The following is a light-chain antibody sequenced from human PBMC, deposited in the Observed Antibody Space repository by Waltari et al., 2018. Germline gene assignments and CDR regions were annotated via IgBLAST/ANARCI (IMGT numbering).Light chain of an antibody. CDR1: NIGSKS. V-gene: IGLV3-21*02. Sequence: SYVLTQPPSVSVAPGQTARITCGGNNIGSKSVHWYQQKPGQAPVLVVYDDSDRPSGLPERFSGSNSGNTATRTSSRVEAGDEADYYCQVWDSSSDHWVFGGGTKLTVL. CDR3: QVWDSSSDHWV. J-gene: IGLJ3*02. CDR2: DDS.